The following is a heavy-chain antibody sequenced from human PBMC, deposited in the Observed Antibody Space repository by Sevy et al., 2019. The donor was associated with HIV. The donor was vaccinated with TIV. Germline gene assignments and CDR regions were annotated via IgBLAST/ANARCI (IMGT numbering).Heavy chain of an antibody. CDR1: GFTFSSFA. D-gene: IGHD2-2*01. Sequence: GGSLRLSCAASGFTFSSFAMHWVRQAPGKGLEWVAVISYDGSSKYYPDSVKGRFTISRDNAKNTLYLEMNRLRPEDTAVYFCAILGVDCVSTNCYGMRSLSFDFWGQGTLVTVSS. J-gene: IGHJ4*02. CDR3: AILGVDCVSTNCYGMRSLSFDF. CDR2: ISYDGSSK. V-gene: IGHV3-30-3*01.